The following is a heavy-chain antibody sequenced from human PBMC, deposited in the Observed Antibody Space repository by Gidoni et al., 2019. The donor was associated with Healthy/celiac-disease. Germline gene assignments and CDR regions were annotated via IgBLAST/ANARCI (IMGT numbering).Heavy chain of an antibody. Sequence: QVQLVQSGAEVNKPGASVQVSCKASGYTFTSYDINWVRQATGQGLEWMGWMNPNSGNTGYAQKFQGRVTMTRNTSISTAYMELSSLRSEDTAVYYCARGPKAARYYYYYGMDVWGQGTTVTVSS. CDR3: ARGPKAARYYYYYGMDV. CDR1: GYTFTSYD. J-gene: IGHJ6*02. V-gene: IGHV1-8*01. D-gene: IGHD6-6*01. CDR2: MNPNSGNT.